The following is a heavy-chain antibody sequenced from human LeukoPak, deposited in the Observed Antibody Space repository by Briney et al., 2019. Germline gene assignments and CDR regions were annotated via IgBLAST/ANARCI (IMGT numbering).Heavy chain of an antibody. V-gene: IGHV6-1*01. CDR2: TFYRSKWNN. CDR1: GDGVSSNSAV. D-gene: IGHD3-22*01. Sequence: SQTLSLTCAISGDGVSSNSAVWTWIRQSPSRGLEWLGRTFYRSKWNNDYAVSVKSRITINPDTSKNQFSLQLNSVTPEDTAVYYCVRVEDKIVVAAGKNYYYMDVWGKGTTVTVSS. J-gene: IGHJ6*03. CDR3: VRVEDKIVVAAGKNYYYMDV.